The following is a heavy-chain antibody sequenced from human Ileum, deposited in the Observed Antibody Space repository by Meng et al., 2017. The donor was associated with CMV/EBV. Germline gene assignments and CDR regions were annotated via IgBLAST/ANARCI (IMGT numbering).Heavy chain of an antibody. CDR3: ARDVGFFTHDS. J-gene: IGHJ4*02. CDR1: GFTFSGYW. CDR2: INKDGSHE. V-gene: IGHV3-7*01. D-gene: IGHD1-26*01. Sequence: GGSLRLSCEASGFTFSGYWMSWVRQAPGKGLEWVANINKDGSHENYVDVVKDRFITSRDNARNSVYFQLNSLRVEDTGVYYCARDVGFFTHDSWGQGTLVTVSS.